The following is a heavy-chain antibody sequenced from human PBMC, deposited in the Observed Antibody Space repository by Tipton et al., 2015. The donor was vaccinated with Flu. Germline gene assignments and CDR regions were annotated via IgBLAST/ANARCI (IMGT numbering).Heavy chain of an antibody. CDR3: ARGSGYANPYLDY. CDR2: INHGGST. V-gene: IGHV4-34*01. CDR1: GGSFTTYF. D-gene: IGHD5-12*01. Sequence: TLSLTCVVSGGSFTTYFWNWIRQFPGKGLEWIGEINHGGSTNYNPSLKSRVTISVDTSKNQFSLKVSSLTAADTAVYYCARGSGYANPYLDYWGQGTLVTVSS. J-gene: IGHJ4*02.